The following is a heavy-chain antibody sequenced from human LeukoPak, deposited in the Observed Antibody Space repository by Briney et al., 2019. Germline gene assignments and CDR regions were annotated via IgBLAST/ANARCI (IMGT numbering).Heavy chain of an antibody. Sequence: GGSLRLSCAASGFTFSSYSMNWVRQAPGKGLEWVSYISSSSSTIYYADSVKGRFTISRDNAKNSLYLQMNSLRAEDTAVYCCAELGITMIGGVWGKGTTVTVSS. V-gene: IGHV3-48*01. D-gene: IGHD3-10*02. CDR1: GFTFSSYS. CDR2: ISSSSSTI. J-gene: IGHJ6*04. CDR3: AELGITMIGGV.